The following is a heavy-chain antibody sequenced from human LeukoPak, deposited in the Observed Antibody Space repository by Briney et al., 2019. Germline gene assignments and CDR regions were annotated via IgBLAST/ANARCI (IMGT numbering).Heavy chain of an antibody. J-gene: IGHJ6*03. Sequence: SETLSLTRTVSGGSISSSSYYWSWIRQPPGKGLEWIGEINHSGSTNYNPSLKSRVTISVDTSKDQFSLKLSSVTAADTAVYYCARGGIAARTTAPRMDVWGKGTTVTVSS. CDR2: INHSGST. D-gene: IGHD6-6*01. CDR3: ARGGIAARTTAPRMDV. CDR1: GGSISSSSYY. V-gene: IGHV4-39*07.